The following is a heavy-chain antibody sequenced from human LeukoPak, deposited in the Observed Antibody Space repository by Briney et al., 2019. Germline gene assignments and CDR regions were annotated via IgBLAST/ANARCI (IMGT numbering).Heavy chain of an antibody. CDR3: ARAEYCSGGSCYGGVYYFDY. J-gene: IGHJ4*02. CDR2: IYYSGST. CDR1: GGSISSHY. V-gene: IGHV4-59*11. Sequence: PSETLSLTCTVSGGSISSHYWSWIRQPPGKGLEWIGYIYYSGSTNYNPSLKSRVTISVDTSKNQFSLKLSSATAADTAVYYCARAEYCSGGSCYGGVYYFDYWGQGTLVTVSS. D-gene: IGHD2-15*01.